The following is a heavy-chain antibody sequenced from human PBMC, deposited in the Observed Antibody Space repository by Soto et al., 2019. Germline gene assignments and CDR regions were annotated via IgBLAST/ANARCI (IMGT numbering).Heavy chain of an antibody. CDR1: GFTFSSYA. D-gene: IGHD3-3*01. Sequence: EVQLLESGGGLVQPGGSLRLSCAASGFTFSSYAMSWVRQAPGKGLEWVSAISGSGGSTYYADSVKGRFTISTDNSKNTLYLQMNSLRAEDTAVYYCAKRVITIFGVVTGGFDYWGQGTLVTVSS. V-gene: IGHV3-23*01. J-gene: IGHJ4*02. CDR2: ISGSGGST. CDR3: AKRVITIFGVVTGGFDY.